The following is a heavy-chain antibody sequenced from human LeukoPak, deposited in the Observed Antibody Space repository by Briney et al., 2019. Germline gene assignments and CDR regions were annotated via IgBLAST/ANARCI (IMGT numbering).Heavy chain of an antibody. CDR3: ARDGLRVGATSY. D-gene: IGHD1-26*01. CDR1: GLTFSSYW. Sequence: PGGSLRLSCAASGLTFSSYWMSWVRQAPGKGLEWVANIKQDGSEKYYVDSVKGRFTISRDNAKNSLYLQMNSLRAEDTAVYYCARDGLRVGATSYWGQGTLVTVSS. V-gene: IGHV3-7*01. J-gene: IGHJ4*02. CDR2: IKQDGSEK.